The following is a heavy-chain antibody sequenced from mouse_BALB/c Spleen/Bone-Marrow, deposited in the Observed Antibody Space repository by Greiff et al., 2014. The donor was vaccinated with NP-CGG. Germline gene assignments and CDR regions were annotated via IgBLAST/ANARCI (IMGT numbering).Heavy chain of an antibody. CDR1: GYAFSNYW. J-gene: IGHJ2*01. CDR3: ARCDGYSYYFDY. V-gene: IGHV1-80*01. CDR2: IYPGDGDT. Sequence: VQLQQSGADLVRPGSSVKISCKAPGYAFSNYWMNWVKQRPGQGLEWIGQIYPGDGDTNYNGKFKGKATLTADKSSSTAYMQLSSLTSEDSAVYFYARCDGYSYYFDYWGQGTTLTVSS. D-gene: IGHD2-3*01.